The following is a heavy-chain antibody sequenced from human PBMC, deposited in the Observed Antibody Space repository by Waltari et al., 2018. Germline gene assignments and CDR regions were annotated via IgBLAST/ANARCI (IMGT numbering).Heavy chain of an antibody. CDR1: GFTFSNYW. J-gene: IGHJ4*02. CDR3: GRCPRQDPLCD. V-gene: IGHV3-7*04. Sequence: EVQLVESGGGLVQPGGSLRLSCAASGFTFSNYWMSWVRQPPGKGLEWVANIAQDASENYYVGSVKGRFTISRDNAKNFLYLQMNSLRAEDTAVYYCGRCPRQDPLCDWGQGTLVSVSS. CDR2: IAQDASEN.